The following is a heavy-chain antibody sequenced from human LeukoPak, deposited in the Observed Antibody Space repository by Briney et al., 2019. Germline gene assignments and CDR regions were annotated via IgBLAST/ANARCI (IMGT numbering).Heavy chain of an antibody. Sequence: PGGSLRLSCAASGFTFSSYGMHWVRQAPGKGLEWVAVISYDGSNKYYADSVKGRFTISRDNSKNTLYLQMNSLRAEDTAVYYCARDCLSDSSGWYPIPHGMDVWGQGTTVTVSS. J-gene: IGHJ6*02. D-gene: IGHD6-19*01. CDR2: ISYDGSNK. V-gene: IGHV3-30*03. CDR1: GFTFSSYG. CDR3: ARDCLSDSSGWYPIPHGMDV.